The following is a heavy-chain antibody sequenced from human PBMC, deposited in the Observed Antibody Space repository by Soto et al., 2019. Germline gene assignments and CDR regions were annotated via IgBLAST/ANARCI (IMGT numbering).Heavy chain of an antibody. CDR2: IKSAPDGGKI. D-gene: IGHD1-26*01. V-gene: IGHV3-15*07. J-gene: IGHJ4*02. Sequence: EVQLVESGGGLVKPGGSLRLSCAASGFIFSNAWLNWVRQSPGKGLEWVGRIKSAPDGGKIDYAAPVRGRFTISRDDSKNMLYLQMNSLKTEDTALYYCTTDLEDVGPYDYWGQGTLVTVSS. CDR3: TTDLEDVGPYDY. CDR1: GFIFSNAW.